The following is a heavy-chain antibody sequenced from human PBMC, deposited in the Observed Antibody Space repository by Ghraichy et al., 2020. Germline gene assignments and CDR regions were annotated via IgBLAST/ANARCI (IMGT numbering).Heavy chain of an antibody. CDR3: ARNPTEWYQLLEVAWFDP. V-gene: IGHV1-8*01. Sequence: ASVKVSCKASGYTFTSYDINWVRQATGQGLEWMGWMNPNSGNTGYAQKFQGRVTMTRNTSISTAYMELSSLRSEDTAVYYCARNPTEWYQLLEVAWFDPWGQGTLVTVSS. CDR1: GYTFTSYD. J-gene: IGHJ5*02. CDR2: MNPNSGNT. D-gene: IGHD2-2*01.